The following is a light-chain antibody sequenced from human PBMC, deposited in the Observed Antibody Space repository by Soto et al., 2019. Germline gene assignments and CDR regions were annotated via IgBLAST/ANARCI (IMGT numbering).Light chain of an antibody. J-gene: IGKJ2*01. V-gene: IGKV1-39*01. CDR2: TTS. Sequence: DIQMTQSPSSLSASVGDRVTITCRASQTIAMYVNWFQQKPGKAPKPLIYTTSSLQSGVPPRFRGSGSETDFTLTSSRLQPEDASTDYCQQSFTTPYTFGQGTKLEIK. CDR3: QQSFTTPYT. CDR1: QTIAMY.